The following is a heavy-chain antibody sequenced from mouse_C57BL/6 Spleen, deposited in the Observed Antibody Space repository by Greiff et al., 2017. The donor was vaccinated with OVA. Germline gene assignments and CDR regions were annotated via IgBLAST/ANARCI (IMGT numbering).Heavy chain of an antibody. CDR3: ARGGDSSGYGY. D-gene: IGHD3-2*02. CDR2: IDPSDSYT. J-gene: IGHJ2*01. V-gene: IGHV1-69*01. CDR1: GYTFTSYW. Sequence: QVQLQQPGAELVMPGASVKLSCKASGYTFTSYWMHWVKQRPGQGLEWIGEIDPSDSYTNYNQKFKGKSTLTVDKSSSTAYMQLSSLTSEDSAVYYCARGGDSSGYGYWGQGTTLTVSS.